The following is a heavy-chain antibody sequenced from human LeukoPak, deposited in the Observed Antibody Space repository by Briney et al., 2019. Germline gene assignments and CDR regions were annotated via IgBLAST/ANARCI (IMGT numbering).Heavy chain of an antibody. V-gene: IGHV3-48*01. CDR1: GFTFNDYN. CDR2: ITSSSSSN. Sequence: GGSLRLSCAASGFTFNDYNMNWVRQAPGKGLEWISYITSSSSSNSYADSVKGRFSISRDNAKNSLYLQMKNLRAADTAVYHCVRTHPLFYMDVWGKGTTVTVSS. J-gene: IGHJ6*03. CDR3: VRTHPLFYMDV.